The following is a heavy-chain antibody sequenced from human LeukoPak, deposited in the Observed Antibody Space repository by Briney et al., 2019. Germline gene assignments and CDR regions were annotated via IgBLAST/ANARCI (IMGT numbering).Heavy chain of an antibody. V-gene: IGHV1-24*01. CDR2: FDPEDGET. CDR1: GYTLTELS. CDR3: ATGRWGSGYELQYDY. Sequence: ASVKVSCKVSGYTLTELSMHWVRQAPGKGLEWMGGFDPEDGETIYVQKFQGRVTMTEDTSTDTAYMELSSLRSEDTAVYYCATGRWGSGYELQYDYWGQGTLVTVSS. D-gene: IGHD5-12*01. J-gene: IGHJ4*02.